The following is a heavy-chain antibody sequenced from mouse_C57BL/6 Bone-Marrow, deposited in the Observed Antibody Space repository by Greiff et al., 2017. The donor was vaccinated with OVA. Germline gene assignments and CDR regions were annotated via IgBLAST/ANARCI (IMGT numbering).Heavy chain of an antibody. J-gene: IGHJ4*01. CDR1: GFSLSTSGMG. V-gene: IGHV8-12*01. CDR3: ARREGFPMDY. Sequence: QVQLKESGPGILQSSQTLSLTCSFSGFSLSTSGMGVSWIRQPSGKGLEWLAHIYWDDDKRYNPSLKSRLTISKDTSSNQVFLKITSVDTADTATYDCARREGFPMDYWGQGTSVTVSS. CDR2: IYWDDDK.